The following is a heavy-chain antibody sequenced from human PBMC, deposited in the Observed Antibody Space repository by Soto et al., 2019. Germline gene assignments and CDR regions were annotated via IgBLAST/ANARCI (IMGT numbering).Heavy chain of an antibody. CDR3: ARDRCGGDCLGWFDP. CDR2: ISAYNGNT. J-gene: IGHJ5*02. D-gene: IGHD2-21*02. Sequence: ASVKVSCKVSGYTFTSYGISWVRQAPGQGLEWLGWISAYNGNTNYAQKFQGRVTMTTDTSTNTAYMEVRSLRSDDTAVYFCARDRCGGDCLGWFDPWGQGTVVTVSS. CDR1: GYTFTSYG. V-gene: IGHV1-18*01.